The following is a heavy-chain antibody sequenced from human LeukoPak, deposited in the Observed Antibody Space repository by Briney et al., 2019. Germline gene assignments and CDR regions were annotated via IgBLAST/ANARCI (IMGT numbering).Heavy chain of an antibody. V-gene: IGHV3-53*01. CDR3: ASPAVRGELSLRY. Sequence: GESLKISCAASGFTVSSNYMIWVRQAPGKGLEWVSVIYSGGSTYYADSVKGRFTISRDNSKNTVYLQMNSLRAEDTAVYYCASPAVRGELSLRYWGQGTLVTVSS. D-gene: IGHD3-16*02. J-gene: IGHJ4*02. CDR1: GFTVSSNY. CDR2: IYSGGST.